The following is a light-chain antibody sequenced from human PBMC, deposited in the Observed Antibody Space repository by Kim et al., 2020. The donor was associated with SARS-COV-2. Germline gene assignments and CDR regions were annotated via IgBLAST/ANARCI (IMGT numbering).Light chain of an antibody. J-gene: IGLJ3*02. CDR3: QVWDNNTWV. CDR2: RDS. CDR1: NIGSKH. V-gene: IGLV3-9*01. Sequence: ARGLPASITGGGDNIGSKHVHWYQQKAGQAPVLVIYRDSSRPAEIPERFSGSNSGNTATLAVSRAQAGDEADYYCQVWDNNTWVFGAGTKLTVL.